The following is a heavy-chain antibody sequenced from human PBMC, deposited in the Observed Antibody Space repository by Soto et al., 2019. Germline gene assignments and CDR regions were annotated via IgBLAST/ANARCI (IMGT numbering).Heavy chain of an antibody. CDR1: GYTFTSYD. Sequence: QVQLVQSGAEVKKPGASVKVSCKASGYTFTSYDINWVRQATGQGLEWLGWMNPNRGNTGYAQKCRGRVPMPRNTSISTAYMELSRLRSEDTAVYYCARAEGFWSGFGMDVWGQGTTVTVSS. V-gene: IGHV1-8*01. J-gene: IGHJ6*02. CDR2: MNPNRGNT. CDR3: ARAEGFWSGFGMDV. D-gene: IGHD3-3*01.